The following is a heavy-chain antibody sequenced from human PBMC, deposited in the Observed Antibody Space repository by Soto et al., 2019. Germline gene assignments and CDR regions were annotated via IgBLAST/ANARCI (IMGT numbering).Heavy chain of an antibody. Sequence: QVQLVESGGGVVQPGRSLRLSCAASGFTFSSYGMHWVRQAPGKGLEWVAVISYDGSNKYYADSVKGRFTISRDNSKNKLYLQMNSLRAEDTAVYYCAKDRRGVRSTPTYYYYYGMDVWGQGTTVTVSS. CDR2: ISYDGSNK. V-gene: IGHV3-30*18. CDR3: AKDRRGVRSTPTYYYYYGMDV. J-gene: IGHJ6*02. CDR1: GFTFSSYG. D-gene: IGHD3-16*01.